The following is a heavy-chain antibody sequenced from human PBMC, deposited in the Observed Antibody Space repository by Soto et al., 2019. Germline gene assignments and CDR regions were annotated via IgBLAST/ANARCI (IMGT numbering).Heavy chain of an antibody. D-gene: IGHD3-10*01. CDR1: GGSISSRSYS. CDR3: ARLWFGELFFDY. Sequence: SETLSLTCSVSGGSISSRSYSWGWIRQPPGEGLEWIGTFYYSENTYYNPSLKSRVSISVDTSKNQFSLKVSSVTAADTAVYYCARLWFGELFFDYWGQGTLVTVSS. J-gene: IGHJ4*02. V-gene: IGHV4-39*07. CDR2: FYYSENT.